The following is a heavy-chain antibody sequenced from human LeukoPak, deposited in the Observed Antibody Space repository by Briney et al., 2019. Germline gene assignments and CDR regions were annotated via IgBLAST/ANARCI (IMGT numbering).Heavy chain of an antibody. D-gene: IGHD3-10*01. CDR3: AIYGSGEIDY. V-gene: IGHV3-30*03. J-gene: IGHJ4*02. CDR2: ISYDGSNK. Sequence: PGRSLRLSCAASGFTFSSYGMHWVRQAPGKGLEWVAVISYDGSNKYYVDSVKGRFTISRDNSKNTLYLQMNSLRAEDTAVYYCAIYGSGEIDYWGQGTLVTVSS. CDR1: GFTFSSYG.